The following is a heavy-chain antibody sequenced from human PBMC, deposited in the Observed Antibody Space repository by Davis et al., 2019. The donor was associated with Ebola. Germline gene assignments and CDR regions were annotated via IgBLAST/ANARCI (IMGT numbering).Heavy chain of an antibody. J-gene: IGHJ4*02. D-gene: IGHD3-22*01. V-gene: IGHV4-59*01. CDR3: ARETYYYDSSGYSRGGFDY. Sequence: GSLRLSCTVPGGSISSYYWSWIRQPPGKGLEWIGYIYYSGSTNYNPSLKSRVTISVDTSKNQFSLKLSSVTAADTAVYYCARETYYYDSSGYSRGGFDYWGRGTLVTVSS. CDR2: IYYSGST. CDR1: GGSISSYY.